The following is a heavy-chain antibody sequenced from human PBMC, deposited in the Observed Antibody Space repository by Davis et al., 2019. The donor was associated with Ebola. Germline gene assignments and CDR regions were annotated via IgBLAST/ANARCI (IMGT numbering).Heavy chain of an antibody. J-gene: IGHJ3*02. CDR2: IDPGDSDA. CDR3: ARQLLFTFGGAPVGAFDT. V-gene: IGHV5-51*01. Sequence: PGGSLRLSCKGSGYTFSTYWIGWVRQMPGKGLEWVAIIDPGDSDARYNPSFQGQVTISADESITTAYLQWSSLKASDTAIYYCARQLLFTFGGAPVGAFDTWGHGTLVTVSS. D-gene: IGHD3-16*01. CDR1: GYTFSTYW.